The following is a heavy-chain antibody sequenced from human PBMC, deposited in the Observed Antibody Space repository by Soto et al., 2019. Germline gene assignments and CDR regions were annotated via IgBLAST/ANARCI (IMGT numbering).Heavy chain of an antibody. CDR2: INPASSST. CDR1: GHTFTSHH. D-gene: IGHD1-26*01. Sequence: QVQLVQSGAEVKKPGASVKISCKASGHTFTSHHIHWVRQAPGQGLEWMGVINPASSSTIYAQKFQGRVSMTRDTSTSTVYMELGTLRSEDTAVYCCARAPAWDIHDYWGQGTLVTVSS. V-gene: IGHV1-46*03. J-gene: IGHJ4*02. CDR3: ARAPAWDIHDY.